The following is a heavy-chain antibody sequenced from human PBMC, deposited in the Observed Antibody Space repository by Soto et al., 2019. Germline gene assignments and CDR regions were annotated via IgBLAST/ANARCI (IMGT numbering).Heavy chain of an antibody. CDR1: GGCITSYY. Sequence: QVQLQESGPGLVKPSETLSLTCTVSGGCITSYYWSWTRQPPGKGLEWIGYIYFSGSANYNPSLQSRVTISVDTSKNQFSLKLSSVTAADTAVYYCARRYSGYGDYWGQGTLVTVSS. CDR2: IYFSGSA. J-gene: IGHJ4*02. V-gene: IGHV4-59*08. CDR3: ARRYSGYGDY. D-gene: IGHD5-12*01.